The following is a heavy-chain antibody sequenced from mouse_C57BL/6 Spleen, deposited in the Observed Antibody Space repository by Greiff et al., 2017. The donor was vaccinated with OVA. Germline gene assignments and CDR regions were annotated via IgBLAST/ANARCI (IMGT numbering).Heavy chain of an antibody. Sequence: QVQLKQPGAELVKPGASVKLSCKASGYTFTSYWMQWVKQRPGQGLEWIGEIDPSDSYTNYNQKFKGKATLTVDTSSSTAYMQLSSLTSEDSAVYYCARRVLYAMDYWGQGTSVTVSS. CDR3: ARRVLYAMDY. V-gene: IGHV1-50*01. CDR2: IDPSDSYT. CDR1: GYTFTSYW. J-gene: IGHJ4*01.